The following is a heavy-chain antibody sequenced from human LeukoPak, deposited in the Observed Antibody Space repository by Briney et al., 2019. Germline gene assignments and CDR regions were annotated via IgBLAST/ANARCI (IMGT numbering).Heavy chain of an antibody. CDR3: ARGPGYYYDSTSLIDY. Sequence: PSETLSLTCAASGGSISSSNWWSWVRQPPGKGLEWIGEIYHSGSTNYNPSLKSRVTISVDKSKNQFSLKLSSVTAADTAVYYCARGPGYYYDSTSLIDYWGQGTLVTVSS. J-gene: IGHJ4*02. V-gene: IGHV4-4*02. CDR1: GGSISSSNW. D-gene: IGHD3-22*01. CDR2: IYHSGST.